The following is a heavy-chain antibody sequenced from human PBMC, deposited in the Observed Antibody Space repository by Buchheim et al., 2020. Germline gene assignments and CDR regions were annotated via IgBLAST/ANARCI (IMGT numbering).Heavy chain of an antibody. V-gene: IGHV5-51*01. J-gene: IGHJ6*03. Sequence: EVQLVQSGAEVKKPGESLKISCKGSGYSFTSYWIGWVRQMPGKGLEWMGIIYPGDSDTRYSPSFQGQVTIPADKSISTAYPQWSSLKASDTAMYYCARLQLDSSSWYNYYYYYMDVWGKGTT. D-gene: IGHD6-13*01. CDR3: ARLQLDSSSWYNYYYYYMDV. CDR2: IYPGDSDT. CDR1: GYSFTSYW.